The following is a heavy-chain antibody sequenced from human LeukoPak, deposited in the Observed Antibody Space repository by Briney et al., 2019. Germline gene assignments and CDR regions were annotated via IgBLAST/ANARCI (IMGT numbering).Heavy chain of an antibody. CDR1: GGSFSGCY. D-gene: IGHD6-13*01. Sequence: SETLSLTCAVYGGSFSGCYWSWIRQPPGKGLEWIGEINHSGSTNYNPSLKSRVTISVDTSKNQFSLKLSSVTAADTAVYYCARTQQLVPYFDYWGQGTLVTVSS. J-gene: IGHJ4*02. V-gene: IGHV4-34*01. CDR3: ARTQQLVPYFDY. CDR2: INHSGST.